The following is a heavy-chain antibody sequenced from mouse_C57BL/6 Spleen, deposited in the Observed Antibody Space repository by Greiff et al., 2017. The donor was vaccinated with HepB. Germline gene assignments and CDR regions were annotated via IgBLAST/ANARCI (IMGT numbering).Heavy chain of an antibody. J-gene: IGHJ4*01. CDR3: ARGNYYGSSYVRAMDY. V-gene: IGHV1-9*01. D-gene: IGHD1-1*01. Sequence: LQESGAELMKPGASVKLSCKASGYTFTGYWIEWVKQRPGHGLEWIGEILPGSGSTNYNEKFKGKATFTADTSSNTAYMQRSSLTTEDSAIYYCARGNYYGSSYVRAMDYWGQGTSVTVSS. CDR2: ILPGSGST. CDR1: GYTFTGYW.